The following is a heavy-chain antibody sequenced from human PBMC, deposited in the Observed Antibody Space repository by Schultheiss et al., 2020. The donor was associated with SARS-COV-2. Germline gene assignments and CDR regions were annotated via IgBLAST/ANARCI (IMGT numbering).Heavy chain of an antibody. V-gene: IGHV1-2*02. CDR3: ARVASEVYYYYGMDV. J-gene: IGHJ6*02. Sequence: ASVKVSCKASGYTFTGYYMHWVRQAPGQGLEWMGWINPNSGSTNYAQKFQGRVTMTRDTSISTAYMELSRLRSDDTAVYYCARVASEVYYYYGMDVWGQGTTVTVSS. CDR2: INPNSGST. CDR1: GYTFTGYY.